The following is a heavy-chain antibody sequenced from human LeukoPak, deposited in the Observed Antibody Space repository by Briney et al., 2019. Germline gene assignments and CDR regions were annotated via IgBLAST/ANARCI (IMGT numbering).Heavy chain of an antibody. CDR3: AKEDYYGSGSYYYYYGMDV. D-gene: IGHD3-10*01. Sequence: PGGSLRLSCAASGFTFSSYAMSWVRQAPGKGLEWVSAISGSGGSTYYADSVKGRFTISRDNSKNTLYLQMNSPRAEGTAVYYCAKEDYYGSGSYYYYYGMDVWGQGTTVTVSS. J-gene: IGHJ6*02. CDR2: ISGSGGST. CDR1: GFTFSSYA. V-gene: IGHV3-23*01.